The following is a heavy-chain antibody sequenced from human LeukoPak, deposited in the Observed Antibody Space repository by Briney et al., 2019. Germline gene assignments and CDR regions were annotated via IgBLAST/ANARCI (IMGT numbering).Heavy chain of an antibody. V-gene: IGHV3-7*03. D-gene: IGHD3-10*01. CDR1: GFTFSNAW. CDR2: IKQDGSEK. Sequence: GGSLRLSCAASGFTFSNAWISWVRQAPGRGLEWVANIKQDGSEKYYVDSVKGRFTISRDNSKSTLYIQMNSLRAEDTAVYYCARAKPKNMVRGLIMRRESRYYFDYWGQGTLVTVSS. CDR3: ARAKPKNMVRGLIMRRESRYYFDY. J-gene: IGHJ4*02.